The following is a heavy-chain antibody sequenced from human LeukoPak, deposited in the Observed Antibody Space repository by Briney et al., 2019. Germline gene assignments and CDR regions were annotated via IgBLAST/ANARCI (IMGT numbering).Heavy chain of an antibody. CDR1: GGSFSSYY. CDR2: INHSGST. J-gene: IGHJ4*02. D-gene: IGHD3-9*01. Sequence: PSETLSLTCAVYGGSFSSYYWNWIRQPPGKGLEWIGEINHSGSTNYNPSLKSRVIISVDTSKNQFSLKLRSVTAADTAVYYCASPDIWTGYPLAYWGQGTLVTVSS. V-gene: IGHV4-34*01. CDR3: ASPDIWTGYPLAY.